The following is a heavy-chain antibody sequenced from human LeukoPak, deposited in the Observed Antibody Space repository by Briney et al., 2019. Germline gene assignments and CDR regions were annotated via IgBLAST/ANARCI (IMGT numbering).Heavy chain of an antibody. CDR1: GYTFTSYA. V-gene: IGHV1-3*01. J-gene: IGHJ4*02. Sequence: ASVKVSCKASGYTFTSYAMHWVRQAPGQRLEWMGWINAGNGNTKYSQKFQGRVTITRDTSASTAYMELSSLRSEDTAVYYCARVRYYYDSSGYFAYWGQGTLVTVSS. CDR3: ARVRYYYDSSGYFAY. CDR2: INAGNGNT. D-gene: IGHD3-22*01.